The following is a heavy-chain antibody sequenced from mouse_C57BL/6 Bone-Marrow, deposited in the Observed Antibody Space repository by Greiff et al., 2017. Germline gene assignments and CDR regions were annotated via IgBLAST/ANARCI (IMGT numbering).Heavy chain of an antibody. Sequence: VQLQQSGPVLVKPGPSVKISCKASGFTFTDYYMHWVKQSHGKSLEWIGLVYPYNGGTSYNQKFKGKATLTVDTSSSTAYMELNSLTSEDSAVYYCARRGEGGYGNYDWYFDVWGTGTTVTVSS. CDR3: ARRGEGGYGNYDWYFDV. CDR1: GFTFTDYY. V-gene: IGHV1-36*01. CDR2: VYPYNGGT. J-gene: IGHJ1*03. D-gene: IGHD2-10*02.